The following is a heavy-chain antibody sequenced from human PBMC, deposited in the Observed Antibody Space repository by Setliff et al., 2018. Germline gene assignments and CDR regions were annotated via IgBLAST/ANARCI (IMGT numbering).Heavy chain of an antibody. J-gene: IGHJ4*02. D-gene: IGHD3-3*01. CDR3: ARERMYYNFWSGYSDY. Sequence: PGGSLRLSCAASGFTFNIYEMNWVRQAPGKGLEWVSYISTSGSTIYYADSVKGRFTISRDNAKNSLYLQMNSLRAEDTAVYYCARERMYYNFWSGYSDYWGQGTLVTVSS. V-gene: IGHV3-48*03. CDR2: ISTSGSTI. CDR1: GFTFNIYE.